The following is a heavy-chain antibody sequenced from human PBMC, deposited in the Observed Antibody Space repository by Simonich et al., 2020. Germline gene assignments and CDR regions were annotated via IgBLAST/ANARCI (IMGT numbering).Heavy chain of an antibody. D-gene: IGHD3-3*01. CDR3: ARKRFLEWFFDY. CDR2: ISSSSSYI. Sequence: EVQLVESGGGLVKHGGSLRLSCAASGFTFSSYSMNWVRQAPREGLAWVTAISSSSSYIYDADSVKGRFTSSRDNAKNSLYLQMNSLRAEDTAVYYCARKRFLEWFFDYWGQGTLVTVSS. J-gene: IGHJ4*02. CDR1: GFTFSSYS. V-gene: IGHV3-21*01.